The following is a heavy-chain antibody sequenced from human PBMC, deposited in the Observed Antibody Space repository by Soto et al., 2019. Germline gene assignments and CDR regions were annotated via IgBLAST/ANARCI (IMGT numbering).Heavy chain of an antibody. CDR1: GYTFTSYG. CDR2: ISAYNGNT. J-gene: IGHJ4*02. Sequence: GASVKVSCKASGYTFTSYGISWVRQAPGQGLEWMGWISAYNGNTNYAQKLQGRVTMTTDTSTSTAYMELRSLRSDDTAVYYCARDLPQQLVLLIDYWGRGTLVTVSS. D-gene: IGHD6-13*01. CDR3: ARDLPQQLVLLIDY. V-gene: IGHV1-18*01.